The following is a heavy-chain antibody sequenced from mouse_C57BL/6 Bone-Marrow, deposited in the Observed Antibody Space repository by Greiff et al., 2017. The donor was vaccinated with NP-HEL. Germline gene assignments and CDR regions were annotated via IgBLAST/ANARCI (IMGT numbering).Heavy chain of an antibody. Sequence: EVQLVQSGADLVKPGASLKLSCAASGFTFTSYGMSWVRQTPDQRLEWVATINSGGSYTNYPDKVKGRVTLTRDNAKSTVYLQMSSLTSEDTAMYYCAMEWLVRWFAYWGEGTLVTVSA. V-gene: IGHV5-6*01. CDR1: GFTFTSYG. J-gene: IGHJ3*01. D-gene: IGHD2-2*01. CDR3: AMEWLVRWFAY. CDR2: INSGGSYT.